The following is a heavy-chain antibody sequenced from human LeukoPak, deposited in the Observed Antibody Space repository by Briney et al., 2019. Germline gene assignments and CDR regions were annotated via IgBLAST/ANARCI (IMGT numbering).Heavy chain of an antibody. CDR2: INSNSGGT. CDR3: ARAPPITRGPFDP. Sequence: GASVKVSCKASGYTFTGYYMHWVRQAPGQGLEWMGWINSNSGGTNYAQKFQGRVTMTRDTSISTAYMELSRLRSDDTAVYYCARAPPITRGPFDPWGQGTLVTVSS. V-gene: IGHV1-2*02. CDR1: GYTFTGYY. D-gene: IGHD3-10*01. J-gene: IGHJ5*02.